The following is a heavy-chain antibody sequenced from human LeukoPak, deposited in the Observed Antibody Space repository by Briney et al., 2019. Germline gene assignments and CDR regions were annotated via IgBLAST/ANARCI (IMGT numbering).Heavy chain of an antibody. CDR3: AKDPYYYDSSGYPFDAFDI. CDR1: GFTFSSYA. V-gene: IGHV3-23*01. Sequence: PGGSLRLSCAASGFTFSSYAMSWVRQAPGKGLEWVSAISGSGGSTYYADSVKGRFTISRDNSKNTLYLQMNSLRAEDTAVYYCAKDPYYYDSSGYPFDAFDIWGQGTMVTVSS. D-gene: IGHD3-22*01. J-gene: IGHJ3*02. CDR2: ISGSGGST.